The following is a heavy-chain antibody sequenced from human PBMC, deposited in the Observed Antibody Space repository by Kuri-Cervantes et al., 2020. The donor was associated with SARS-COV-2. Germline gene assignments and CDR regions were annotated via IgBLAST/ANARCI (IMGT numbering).Heavy chain of an antibody. D-gene: IGHD5-18*01. CDR3: VIVDTAMVGFGDY. Sequence: LSLTCAASGFTFSSYGMHWVRQAPGKGLEWVAVISYDGNDKYYADSVKGRFTISRDNSKNTLYLQMNSLRAEDTAVYYCVIVDTAMVGFGDYWGQGTLVTVSS. V-gene: IGHV3-30*03. CDR2: ISYDGNDK. J-gene: IGHJ4*02. CDR1: GFTFSSYG.